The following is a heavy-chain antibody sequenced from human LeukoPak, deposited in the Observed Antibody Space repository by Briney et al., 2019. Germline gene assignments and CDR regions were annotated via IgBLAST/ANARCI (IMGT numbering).Heavy chain of an antibody. Sequence: ASVKVSCKASGYTFTSYGISWVRQAPGQGLEWMGRIIPILGIANYAQKFQGRVTITADKSTSTAYMELSSLRSEDTAVYYCASIYSGYDGDAFDIWGQGTMVTVSS. CDR1: GYTFTSYG. J-gene: IGHJ3*02. CDR2: IIPILGIA. D-gene: IGHD5-12*01. CDR3: ASIYSGYDGDAFDI. V-gene: IGHV1-69*04.